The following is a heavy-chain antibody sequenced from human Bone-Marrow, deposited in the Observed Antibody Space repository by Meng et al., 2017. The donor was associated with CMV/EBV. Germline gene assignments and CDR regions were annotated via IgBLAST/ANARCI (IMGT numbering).Heavy chain of an antibody. CDR3: ARGLLSRLRPTNWFDT. Sequence: SETLSLTCAVYGGSFTGYYWSWIRQTPGQGLEWTGEINHSGNTNYNPSLGSRATISVDTSKKQLSLNVTSVTAADTSVYYCARGLLSRLRPTNWFDTWGQGILVTVSS. CDR1: GGSFTGYY. J-gene: IGHJ5*02. V-gene: IGHV4-34*01. D-gene: IGHD1-26*01. CDR2: INHSGNT.